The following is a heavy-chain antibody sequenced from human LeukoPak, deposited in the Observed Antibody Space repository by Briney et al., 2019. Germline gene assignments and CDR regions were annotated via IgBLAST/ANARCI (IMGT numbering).Heavy chain of an antibody. Sequence: PGGSLRLSCAASAFTFNNYAMSWVRQAPGKGLEWVSGIFGSGGTTYYADSVKGRFTISRDNSKNTVYLQMHSLRAEDTAMYYCARDAQRGFHYSNSLEYWGHGTLVTVSS. CDR3: ARDAQRGFHYSNSLEY. V-gene: IGHV3-23*01. D-gene: IGHD4-11*01. CDR1: AFTFNNYA. CDR2: IFGSGGTT. J-gene: IGHJ4*01.